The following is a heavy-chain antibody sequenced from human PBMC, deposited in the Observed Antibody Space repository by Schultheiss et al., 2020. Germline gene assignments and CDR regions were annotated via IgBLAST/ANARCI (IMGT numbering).Heavy chain of an antibody. Sequence: SGPTLVKPTETLTLTCTVSGFSLSNARMGVSWIRQPPGKALEWLARIDWDDDKFYSTSLKSRLTISKDTSKSQVVLTMTNMDPVDTATYYCARITYPTLPFFDYWGQGTLVTGSS. CDR1: GFSLSNARMG. J-gene: IGHJ4*02. CDR3: ARITYPTLPFFDY. CDR2: IDWDDDK. V-gene: IGHV2-26*01.